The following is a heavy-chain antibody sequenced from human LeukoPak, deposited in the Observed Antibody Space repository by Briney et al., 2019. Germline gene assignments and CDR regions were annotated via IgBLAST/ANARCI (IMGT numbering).Heavy chain of an antibody. CDR3: ARRRPGRGTGYAFDI. D-gene: IGHD1/OR15-1a*01. CDR1: GFTFSSYW. J-gene: IGHJ3*02. V-gene: IGHV3-7*01. CDR2: IKQDGSEK. Sequence: PGGSLRLSCAASGFTFSSYWMSWVRQAPRKGLEWVANIKQDGSEKYYVDSVKGRFTISRDNAKNSLYLQMNSLRAEDTAVYYCARRRPGRGTGYAFDIWGQGTMVTVSS.